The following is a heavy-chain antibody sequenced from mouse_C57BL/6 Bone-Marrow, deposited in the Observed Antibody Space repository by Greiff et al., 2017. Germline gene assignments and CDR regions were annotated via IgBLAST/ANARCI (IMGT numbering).Heavy chain of an antibody. D-gene: IGHD1-1*01. CDR1: GYTFTSYW. CDR3: ARCLTAVVDTRSFDY. V-gene: IGHV1-64*01. Sequence: QVQLQQPGAELVKPGASVKLSCKASGYTFTSYWMHWVKQRPGQGLEWIGMIYPNSGSTNYNEKFKSKATLTVDKSSSTAYMQLSSLTSEDSAVYYCARCLTAVVDTRSFDYWGQGTSVTVSS. CDR2: IYPNSGST. J-gene: IGHJ4*01.